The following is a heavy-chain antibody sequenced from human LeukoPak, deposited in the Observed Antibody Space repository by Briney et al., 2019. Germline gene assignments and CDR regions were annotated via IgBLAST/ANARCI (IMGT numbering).Heavy chain of an antibody. CDR3: IRNYYDRSGYYYFDY. Sequence: PGGSLRLSCAASGFTFDDYAMHWVRQAPGKGLEWVSLINGDGGSTYYADSVKGRFTISRDNSKNSLYLQMNGLRTEDTALYYCIRNYYDRSGYYYFDYWGQGTLVTVS. V-gene: IGHV3-43*02. J-gene: IGHJ4*02. CDR2: INGDGGST. CDR1: GFTFDDYA. D-gene: IGHD3-22*01.